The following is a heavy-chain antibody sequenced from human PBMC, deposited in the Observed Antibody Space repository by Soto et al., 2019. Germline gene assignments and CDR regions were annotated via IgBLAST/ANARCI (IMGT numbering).Heavy chain of an antibody. V-gene: IGHV5-51*01. Sequence: GESLKISCRGSGYDFNTNWFGWVRQLPGRGLEWVGIMYPGDSDIRYNPSLQGHVTLSVDVTVSTAFLQWRSLETSDTGMYFCARLPRDCNKTSCYYADHWGQGAQVTVSS. CDR2: MYPGDSDI. CDR3: ARLPRDCNKTSCYYADH. D-gene: IGHD3-3*01. CDR1: GYDFNTNW. J-gene: IGHJ4*02.